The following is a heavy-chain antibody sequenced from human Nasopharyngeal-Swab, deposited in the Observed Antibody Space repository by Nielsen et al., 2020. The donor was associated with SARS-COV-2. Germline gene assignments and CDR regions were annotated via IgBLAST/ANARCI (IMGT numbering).Heavy chain of an antibody. J-gene: IGHJ5*01. D-gene: IGHD6-19*01. CDR2: VVPGDGST. V-gene: IGHV1-46*01. Sequence: ASVKVSCKASGYTFTSYYIHWVRQAPGQGLEWMVVVVPGDGSTNHAQMFQGRVTMTRDTSTGTFYMEFRSLRSDDTAVYFCARGLSSGWFDYWGQGTLVTVSS. CDR3: ARGLSSGWFDY. CDR1: GYTFTSYY.